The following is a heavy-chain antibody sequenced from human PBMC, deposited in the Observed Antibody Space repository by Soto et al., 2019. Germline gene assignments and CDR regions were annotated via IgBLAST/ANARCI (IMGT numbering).Heavy chain of an antibody. CDR1: GYTFTSYG. CDR3: ARDKGDGSGSYYGY. Sequence: GASVKVSCKASGYTFTSYGISWVRQAPGQGLEWMGWISAYNGNANYAQKLQGRVTMTTDTSTSTAYMELRSLRSDDTAVYYCARDKGDGSGSYYGYWGQGTLVTVSS. CDR2: ISAYNGNA. D-gene: IGHD3-10*01. V-gene: IGHV1-18*01. J-gene: IGHJ4*02.